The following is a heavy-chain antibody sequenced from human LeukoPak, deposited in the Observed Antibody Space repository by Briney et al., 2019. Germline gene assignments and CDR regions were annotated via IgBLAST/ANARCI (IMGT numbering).Heavy chain of an antibody. V-gene: IGHV3-66*01. D-gene: IGHD3-22*01. CDR1: GFTVSSNY. CDR2: IYSGGST. CDR3: ARDGSRYYHYYFDY. J-gene: IGHJ4*02. Sequence: GGSLRLSCAASGFTVSSNYMSWVRQAPGKGLEWVSVIYSGGSTYYADSVKGRFTISRDNSKNTLYLQMNSLRAEDTAVYYCARDGSRYYHYYFDYWGQGTLVIVSS.